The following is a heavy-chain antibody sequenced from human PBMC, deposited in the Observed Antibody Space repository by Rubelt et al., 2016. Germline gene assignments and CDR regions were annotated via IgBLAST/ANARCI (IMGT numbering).Heavy chain of an antibody. CDR3: ARGWAFVHNTPPFFDY. Sequence: IGGIIPIFGTANYAQKFQGRVTITADESTSTAYMELSSLRSEDTAVYYCARGWAFVHNTPPFFDYWGQGTLVTVSS. V-gene: IGHV1-69*01. J-gene: IGHJ4*02. CDR2: IIPIFGTA. D-gene: IGHD1-1*01.